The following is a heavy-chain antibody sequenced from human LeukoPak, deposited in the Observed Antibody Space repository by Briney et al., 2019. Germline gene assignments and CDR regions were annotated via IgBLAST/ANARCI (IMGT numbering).Heavy chain of an antibody. Sequence: GGSLRLSCAASGFTFSSYAMHWVRQAPGKGLEWVAVISYDGSNKYYADSVKGRFTISRDTSKSTLFLQMNSLRAEDTAVYYCAKVSLVGGDSLYFDYWGQRTLVTVSS. J-gene: IGHJ4*02. CDR3: AKVSLVGGDSLYFDY. CDR1: GFTFSSYA. D-gene: IGHD4-23*01. V-gene: IGHV3-30*14. CDR2: ISYDGSNK.